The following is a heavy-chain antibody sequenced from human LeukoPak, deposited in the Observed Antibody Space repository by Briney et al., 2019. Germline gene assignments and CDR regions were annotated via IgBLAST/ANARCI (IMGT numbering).Heavy chain of an antibody. CDR3: TTEWWWEFLYFNF. CDR1: GFAFSSTW. Sequence: PGGSLRLSCASSGFAFSSTWMMHFRQAPGKGLEWVGRIKSNTDGGTTDYAAPVQGRFTISRDDSKNTLYLHLNSLKTEDTAVYYCTTEWWWEFLYFNFWSPGTLVTVSS. D-gene: IGHD2-21*01. V-gene: IGHV3-15*01. CDR2: IKSNTDGGTT. J-gene: IGHJ4*02.